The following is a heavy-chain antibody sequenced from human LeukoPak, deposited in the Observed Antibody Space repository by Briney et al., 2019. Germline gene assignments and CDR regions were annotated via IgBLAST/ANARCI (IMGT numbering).Heavy chain of an antibody. J-gene: IGHJ4*02. Sequence: GGSLRLSCAASGFTFSSYSMNWVRQAPGKGLEWVSYISSSGTTIYYAGSVKGRFTISRDNAKNSLYLQMNSLRAEDTAVYYCARDGCSSTSCYFDYWGQGTLVTVSS. CDR3: ARDGCSSTSCYFDY. V-gene: IGHV3-48*03. CDR1: GFTFSSYS. CDR2: ISSSGTTI. D-gene: IGHD2-2*01.